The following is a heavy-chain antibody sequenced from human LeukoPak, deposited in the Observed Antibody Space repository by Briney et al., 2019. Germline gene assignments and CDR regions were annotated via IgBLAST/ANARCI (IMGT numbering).Heavy chain of an antibody. J-gene: IGHJ3*02. V-gene: IGHV3-23*01. CDR2: ISGGGGSA. CDR3: AKSGRAFDAFDI. Sequence: GGSLRLSCAASGFTFSSYAMSWVRQAPGKGLEWVSAISGGGGSADYADSVKGRFTISRDNSKNTLYLQMNSLRAEDTAVYYCAKSGRAFDAFDIWAQGTMVTVSS. D-gene: IGHD1-14*01. CDR1: GFTFSSYA.